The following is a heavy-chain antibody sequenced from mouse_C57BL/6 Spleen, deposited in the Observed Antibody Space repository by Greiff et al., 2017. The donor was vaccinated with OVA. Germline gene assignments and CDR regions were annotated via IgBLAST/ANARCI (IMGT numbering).Heavy chain of an antibody. CDR2: ISSGGSYT. V-gene: IGHV5-6*01. CDR1: GFTFSSYG. Sequence: VQLKESGGDLVKPGGSLKLSCAASGFTFSSYGMSWVRQTPDKRLEWVATISSGGSYTYYPDSVKGRFTISRDNAKNTLYLQMSSPKSEDTAMYYCASPYSNLTPWFAYWGQGTLVTVSA. J-gene: IGHJ3*01. CDR3: ASPYSNLTPWFAY. D-gene: IGHD2-5*01.